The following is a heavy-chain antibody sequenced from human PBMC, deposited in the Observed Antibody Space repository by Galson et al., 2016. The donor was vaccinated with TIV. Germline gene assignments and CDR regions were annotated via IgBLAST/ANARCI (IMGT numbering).Heavy chain of an antibody. V-gene: IGHV3-23*01. CDR1: GFTFGSYA. CDR2: ISGSGGST. D-gene: IGHD3-22*01. J-gene: IGHJ6*02. CDR3: TKVPSSGFSYYYGLDV. Sequence: SLRLSCAASGFTFGSYAMSWVRQAQGKGLEWVSAISGSGGSTWYADSVKGRFTISRDDSKNTLFLQMNSLRAEDTAVYYCTKVPSSGFSYYYGLDVWGQGTTVTVSS.